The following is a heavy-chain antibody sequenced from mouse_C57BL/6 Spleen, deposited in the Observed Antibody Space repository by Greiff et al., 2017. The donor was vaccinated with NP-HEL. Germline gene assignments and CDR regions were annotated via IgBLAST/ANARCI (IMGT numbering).Heavy chain of an antibody. J-gene: IGHJ4*01. CDR3: ASATTLVDYYAMDY. Sequence: VQLQQSGPELVKPGASVKISCKASGYSFTDYNMNWVKQSNGKSLEWIGVINPNYGTTSYNQKFKGKATLTVDQSSSTAYMQLNSLTSEDSSVYDCASATTLVDYYAMDYWGQGTSVTVSS. CDR1: GYSFTDYN. V-gene: IGHV1-39*01. CDR2: INPNYGTT. D-gene: IGHD1-1*01.